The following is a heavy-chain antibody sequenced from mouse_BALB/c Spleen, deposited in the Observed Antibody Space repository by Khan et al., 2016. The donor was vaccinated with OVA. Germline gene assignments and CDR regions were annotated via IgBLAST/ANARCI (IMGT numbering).Heavy chain of an antibody. V-gene: IGHV1-7*01. CDR2: INPTSGYT. J-gene: IGHJ2*01. Sequence: QVQLQQSGAELAKPGASVKMSCKASGYTFTTYWMHWVKQRPGQGLEWIGYINPTSGYTDYNQKFKDQATLTADKSSSTAYMQLSSLTSDDSAVYYCARDRIDYWGQGTTLTVSS. CDR3: ARDRIDY. CDR1: GYTFTTYW.